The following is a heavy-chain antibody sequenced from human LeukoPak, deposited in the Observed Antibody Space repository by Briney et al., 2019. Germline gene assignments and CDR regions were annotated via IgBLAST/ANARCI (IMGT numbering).Heavy chain of an antibody. CDR1: GGSISSYY. Sequence: SETLSLTCTVSGGSISSYYWSWIRQPPGKGLEWIGYIYYSGSTNYNPSLKSRVTISVDTSKNQFSLKLSSVTAADTAVYYCARVSSSWYGGGYWGQGTLVTVSS. CDR3: ARVSSSWYGGGY. V-gene: IGHV4-59*01. J-gene: IGHJ4*02. D-gene: IGHD6-13*01. CDR2: IYYSGST.